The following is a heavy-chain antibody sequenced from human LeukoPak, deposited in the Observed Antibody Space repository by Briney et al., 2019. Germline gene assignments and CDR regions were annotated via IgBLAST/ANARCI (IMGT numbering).Heavy chain of an antibody. J-gene: IGHJ6*02. CDR2: ISGNGGTT. V-gene: IGHV3-64*01. Sequence: GGSLRLSCAASGFTFSNYAMYWVRQAPGKGLEYVSAISGNGGTTYYANSVKGRFTISRDNSKNTLYLQMGSLRTEDMAVYYCARSPTYYYGMNVWGQGTMVTVSS. CDR3: ARSPTYYYGMNV. CDR1: GFTFSNYA.